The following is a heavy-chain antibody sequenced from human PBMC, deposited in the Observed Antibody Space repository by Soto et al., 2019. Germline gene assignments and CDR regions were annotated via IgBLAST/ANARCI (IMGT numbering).Heavy chain of an antibody. J-gene: IGHJ4*02. D-gene: IGHD1-1*01. CDR2: ISAHKGNT. V-gene: IGHV1-18*01. CDR3: ARGRYGDY. Sequence: QVPLVQSGAEVKKPGASVKVSCKGSGYAFTTYGITWVRQAPGQGLEWMGWISAHKGNTNYAQKLQGRVTATRDTSTSTAYMELRSLRSDGTAVYYCARGRYGDYWGQGALVTVSS. CDR1: GYAFTTYG.